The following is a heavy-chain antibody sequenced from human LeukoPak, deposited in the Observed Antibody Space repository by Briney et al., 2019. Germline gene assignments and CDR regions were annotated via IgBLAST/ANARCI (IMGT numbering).Heavy chain of an antibody. CDR1: GGTFSSYA. CDR3: ARGRALLWFGESRGNAFDI. CDR2: IIPIFGTA. Sequence: PVASVKVSCKASGGTFSSYAISWVRQAPGQGLEWMGGIIPIFGTANYAQKFQGRVTITADESTSTAYMELSSLRSEDTAVYYCARGRALLWFGESRGNAFDIWGQGTMVTVSS. V-gene: IGHV1-69*13. D-gene: IGHD3-10*01. J-gene: IGHJ3*02.